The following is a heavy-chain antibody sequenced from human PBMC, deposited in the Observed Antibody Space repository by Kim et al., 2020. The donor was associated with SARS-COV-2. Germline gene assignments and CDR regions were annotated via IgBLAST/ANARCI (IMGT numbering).Heavy chain of an antibody. V-gene: IGHV3-7*01. Sequence: GGSLRLSCAASGFTFSSSWMSWLRQAPGKGLEWVAGIKADGSTKYFVDSVKGRFTISKDNAENSLSLQMNSLRAEDTAIYYCVRDYYSYFDYWGQGTLVTVSS. CDR2: IKADGSTK. CDR3: VRDYYSYFDY. J-gene: IGHJ4*02. CDR1: GFTFSSSW. D-gene: IGHD3-22*01.